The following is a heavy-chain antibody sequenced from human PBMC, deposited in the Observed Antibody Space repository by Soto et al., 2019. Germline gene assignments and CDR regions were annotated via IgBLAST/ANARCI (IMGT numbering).Heavy chain of an antibody. CDR3: ARSGYSSGWYTYYYYYYGMDV. Sequence: PGGSLRLSCAASGFTFSSYWMHWVHQAPGKGLVWVSRINSDGSSTSYADSVKGRFTISRDNAKNTLYLQMNSLRAEDTAVYYCARSGYSSGWYTYYYYYYGMDVWGQGTTVTVSS. D-gene: IGHD6-19*01. CDR2: INSDGSST. J-gene: IGHJ6*02. V-gene: IGHV3-74*01. CDR1: GFTFSSYW.